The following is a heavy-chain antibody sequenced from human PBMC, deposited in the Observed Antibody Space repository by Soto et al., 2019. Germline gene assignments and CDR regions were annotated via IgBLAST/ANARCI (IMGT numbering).Heavy chain of an antibody. CDR3: AHTRGYYAVDY. J-gene: IGHJ4*02. Sequence: SGPTLVNPTQTLTLTCTFSEFSLSTRGVGVGWIRQPPGKALEWLALIYWNDDKRDRPSLKSRLTITKDTPKNQVVLTMTNMDPVDTATYYCAHTRGYYAVDYWGQGTLVTLL. CDR1: EFSLSTRGVG. CDR2: IYWNDDK. V-gene: IGHV2-5*01. D-gene: IGHD3-22*01.